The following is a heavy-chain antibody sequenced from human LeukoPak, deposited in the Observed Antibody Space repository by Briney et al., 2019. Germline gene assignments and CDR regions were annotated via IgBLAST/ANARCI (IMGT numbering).Heavy chain of an antibody. V-gene: IGHV1-69*05. CDR3: ARDQGSRLYYYYYYMDV. Sequence: SVKVSCKASGGTFSSYAISWVRQAPGQGLEWMGGIIPIFGTANYAQKFKGRVTLTRDMSTSTDYLELSSLRAEDTAVYYCARDQGSRLYYYYYYMDVWGKGTTVTISS. CDR2: IIPIFGTA. J-gene: IGHJ6*03. CDR1: GGTFSSYA.